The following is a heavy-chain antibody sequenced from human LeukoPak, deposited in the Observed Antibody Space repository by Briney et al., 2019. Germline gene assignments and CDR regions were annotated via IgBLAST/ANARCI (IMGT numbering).Heavy chain of an antibody. D-gene: IGHD2-15*01. CDR2: ISGSGGST. CDR1: GFTFSNYA. J-gene: IGHJ4*02. Sequence: GGSLRLSCATSGFTFSNYAMSWVRQAPGKGLEWVSGISGSGGSTYYADSVKGRFTISRDNSKNTLYLQMNSLRVEDTAVYYCAGDFCSAGSCYPDNWGQRTLVTVSS. CDR3: AGDFCSAGSCYPDN. V-gene: IGHV3-23*01.